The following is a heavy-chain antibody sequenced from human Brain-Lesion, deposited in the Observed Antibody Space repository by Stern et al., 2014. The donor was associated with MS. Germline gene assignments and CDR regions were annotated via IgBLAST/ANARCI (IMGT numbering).Heavy chain of an antibody. CDR2: IFNSGST. Sequence: QLQLQESGPGLLKPSQTLSLSCTVSGGPISSGGYYWSWIRQPAGKGLEWIGRIFNSGSTSYNPSLKSRVTISIDTSKNQFSLRLNSMTAADTAVYYCARGRVVPGFQYYATDVWGQGTTVIVSS. V-gene: IGHV4-61*02. J-gene: IGHJ6*02. CDR3: ARGRVVPGFQYYATDV. D-gene: IGHD2-2*01. CDR1: GGPISSGGYY.